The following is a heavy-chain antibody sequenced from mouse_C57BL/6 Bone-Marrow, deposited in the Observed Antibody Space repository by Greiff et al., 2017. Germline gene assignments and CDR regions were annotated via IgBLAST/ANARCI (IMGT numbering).Heavy chain of an antibody. Sequence: VHLVESGAELVRPGTSVKVSCKASGYAFTNYLIEWVKQRPGQGLEWIGVINPGSGGTNYNEKFKGKATLTADKSSSTAYMQLSSLTSEDSAVYFCARHYYGSSYGYAMDYWGQGTSVTVSS. D-gene: IGHD1-1*01. CDR2: INPGSGGT. J-gene: IGHJ4*01. V-gene: IGHV1-54*01. CDR1: GYAFTNYL. CDR3: ARHYYGSSYGYAMDY.